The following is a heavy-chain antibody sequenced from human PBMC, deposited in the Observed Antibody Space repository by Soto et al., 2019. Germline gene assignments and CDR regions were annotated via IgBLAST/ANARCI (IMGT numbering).Heavy chain of an antibody. CDR1: GYTFTNYD. V-gene: IGHV1-18*01. Sequence: QVHLVQSGAEVKKPGASVKVSCKASGYTFTNYDINWVRQAPGQGLEWMGWISTYTGNTNYAQKLQGRVTMTTDTSTSTAYKELRRLRSDDTAVYYCARGYYYGSGRPTPGGMDVWGQGTTVTVSS. D-gene: IGHD3-10*01. CDR3: ARGYYYGSGRPTPGGMDV. J-gene: IGHJ6*02. CDR2: ISTYTGNT.